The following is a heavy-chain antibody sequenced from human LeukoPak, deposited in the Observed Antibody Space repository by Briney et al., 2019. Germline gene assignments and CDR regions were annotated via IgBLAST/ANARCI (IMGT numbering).Heavy chain of an antibody. CDR2: IYPGDSDT. Sequence: GESLKISCRGSGYSFTSYWIGWVRQMPGKGLEWMGIIYPGDSDTIYSPSFQGQATISADKSISTAYLQWRRLKASDTAMYYCARGSGLLWLDVWGKGTTVTISS. D-gene: IGHD3-10*01. CDR1: GYSFTSYW. CDR3: ARGSGLLWLDV. V-gene: IGHV5-51*01. J-gene: IGHJ6*04.